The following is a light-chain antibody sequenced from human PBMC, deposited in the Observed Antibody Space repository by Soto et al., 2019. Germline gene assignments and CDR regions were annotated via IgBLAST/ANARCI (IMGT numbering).Light chain of an antibody. CDR1: QSVSCNF. CDR3: QHYCSSPRT. CDR2: GAS. Sequence: EIVLTQSQGTLSLSPGERATLSCRTSQSVSCNFLAWYQQKPGQAPRLLIYGASSRATGIPDRFSGSGSATDVTLTISRLEPEDFLVLFCQHYCSSPRTFGQGTKVEIK. J-gene: IGKJ1*01. V-gene: IGKV3-20*01.